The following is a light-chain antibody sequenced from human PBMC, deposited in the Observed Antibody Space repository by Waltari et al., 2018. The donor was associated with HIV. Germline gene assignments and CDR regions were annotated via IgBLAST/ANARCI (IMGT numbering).Light chain of an antibody. CDR3: SSYTSSGPRYVL. J-gene: IGLJ2*01. CDR1: SGDVGGSHF. V-gene: IGLV2-14*03. Sequence: QSALTQPASVSGSPGPSITISCTGTSGDVGGSHFVSWYQKHPGKAPKLIIYNVNSRPSGVSIRFSGSRSANTASLTISGLQAEDEADYFCSSYTSSGPRYVLFGGGTRLTVL. CDR2: NVN.